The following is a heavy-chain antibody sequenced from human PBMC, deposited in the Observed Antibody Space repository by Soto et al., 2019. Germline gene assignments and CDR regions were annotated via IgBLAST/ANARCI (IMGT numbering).Heavy chain of an antibody. V-gene: IGHV4-59*01. CDR3: ARDLWGYCGTDCYPLDV. J-gene: IGHJ6*02. D-gene: IGHD2-21*02. CDR2: MYKTGST. Sequence: PSETLSLTCTVSGGSISVYYWSWIRQPPGKGLEWIGYMYKTGSTVYNPSFKSRVTISVDTSKNQFSLKLNSVTAADTAVYYCARDLWGYCGTDCYPLDVWGQGTTVTVSS. CDR1: GGSISVYY.